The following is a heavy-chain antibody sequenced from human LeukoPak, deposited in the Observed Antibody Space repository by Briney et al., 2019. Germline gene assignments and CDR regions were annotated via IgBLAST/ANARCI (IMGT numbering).Heavy chain of an antibody. Sequence: PGGSLRLSCAASGFTFSSYAMSWVRQAPGKGLEWVSAISGSGGSTYYADSVKGRFTISRDNSKNTLYLQMNSLRAEDTAVYYCAKDKRRGGELLGHHYWGQGTLVTVSS. D-gene: IGHD1-26*01. CDR1: GFTFSSYA. J-gene: IGHJ4*02. CDR2: ISGSGGST. V-gene: IGHV3-23*01. CDR3: AKDKRRGGELLGHHY.